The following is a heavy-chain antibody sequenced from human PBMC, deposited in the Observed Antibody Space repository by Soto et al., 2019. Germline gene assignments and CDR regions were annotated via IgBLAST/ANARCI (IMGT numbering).Heavy chain of an antibody. Sequence: EVQLAESGGGMVQPGGSLRLSCVASGFTFSSYDMHWVCQAPGKGLEYVSSISSNGGTTYYGNSVKGRFTISRDNSKNTLYLQMVSLRAEAMAVYYCVRRVSGNYDYWGQGTLVNVSS. CDR3: VRRVSGNYDY. J-gene: IGHJ4*02. CDR1: GFTFSSYD. V-gene: IGHV3-64*01. CDR2: ISSNGGTT. D-gene: IGHD1-7*01.